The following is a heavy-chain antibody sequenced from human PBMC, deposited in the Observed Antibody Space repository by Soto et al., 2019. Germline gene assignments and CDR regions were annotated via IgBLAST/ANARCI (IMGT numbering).Heavy chain of an antibody. D-gene: IGHD3-16*02. CDR2: MNTNSGNT. V-gene: IGHV1-8*01. J-gene: IGHJ6*03. Sequence: QVQLVQSGAEVKKPGASVKVSCKASGYTFTSYDINWVRQATGQGLEWMGWMNTNSGNTGYAQKFQGRVTMTRNTSISTAYMELSSLRSEDTAVYYCARGSGARNYDYMWGSYRYYMDVWGKGTTVTVSS. CDR1: GYTFTSYD. CDR3: ARGSGARNYDYMWGSYRYYMDV.